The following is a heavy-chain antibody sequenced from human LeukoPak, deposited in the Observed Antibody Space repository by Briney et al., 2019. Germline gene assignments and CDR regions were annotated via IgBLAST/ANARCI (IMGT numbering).Heavy chain of an antibody. CDR1: GFTLSTYW. CDR3: ARDYQGGYGDKTVDY. J-gene: IGHJ4*02. CDR2: IKQDGSRK. D-gene: IGHD5-18*01. V-gene: IGHV3-7*03. Sequence: GGSLRLSCAASGFTLSTYWMSWVRQAPGKGLEWVANIKQDGSRKYYVDSVKGRFTISRDNAKNSLYLQMNSLRSEDTAVYYCARDYQGGYGDKTVDYWGQGTLVTVSS.